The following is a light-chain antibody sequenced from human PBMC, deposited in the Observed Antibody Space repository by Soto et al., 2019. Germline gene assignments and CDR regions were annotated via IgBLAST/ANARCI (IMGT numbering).Light chain of an antibody. J-gene: IGLJ1*01. CDR1: SSNIGSNY. V-gene: IGLV1-47*01. CDR3: QSYDMSLNNHV. Sequence: QSVLTQPPSASGTPGQRVTISCSGSSSNIGSNYVYWYHQLPGTAPKLVIYRNNQRPSGVPDRISGSKSGTSASLAISGLRSEDEADYYCQSYDMSLNNHVFGTGTKLTVL. CDR2: RNN.